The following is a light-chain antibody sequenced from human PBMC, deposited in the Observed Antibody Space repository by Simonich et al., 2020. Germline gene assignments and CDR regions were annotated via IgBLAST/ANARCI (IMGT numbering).Light chain of an antibody. Sequence: DIVMTQSPDSLAVSLGERATINCKSSQSVLYSSNNKNYLAWYQQKTGQPPKLLIYWASTLESVVPDRFSGSGSGTDFTLTISSLQAEDVAVYYCQQYYSTPPTFGQGTRLEIK. V-gene: IGKV4-1*01. J-gene: IGKJ5*01. CDR2: WAS. CDR3: QQYYSTPPT. CDR1: QSVLYSSNNKNY.